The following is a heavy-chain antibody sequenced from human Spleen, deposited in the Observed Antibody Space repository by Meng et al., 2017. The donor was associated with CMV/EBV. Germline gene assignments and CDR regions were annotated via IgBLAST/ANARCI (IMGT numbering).Heavy chain of an antibody. D-gene: IGHD6-19*01. CDR3: ATYSSGLNFDY. CDR1: GFTFDDYA. CDR2: ISWNSGSI. V-gene: IGHV3-9*01. J-gene: IGHJ4*02. Sequence: SLKISCAASGFTFDDYAMHWVRQAPGKGLEWVSGISWNSGSIGYADSVKGRFTISRDNAKNSLYRQMNSLRAEDTAVYYCATYSSGLNFDYWGQGTLVTVSS.